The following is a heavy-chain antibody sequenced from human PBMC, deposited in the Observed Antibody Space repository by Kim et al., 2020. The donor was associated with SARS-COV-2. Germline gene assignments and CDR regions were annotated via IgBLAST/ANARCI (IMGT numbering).Heavy chain of an antibody. CDR1: GFTFSSYA. V-gene: IGHV3-23*03. Sequence: GGSLRLSCAASGFTFSSYAMSWVRQAPGKRLEWVSVIYSGGSSTYYADSVKGRFTISRDNSKNTLYLQMNSLRAEDTAVYYCAKGTTVTTGWFDPWGQGTLVTVSS. J-gene: IGHJ5*02. D-gene: IGHD4-17*01. CDR2: IYSGGSST. CDR3: AKGTTVTTGWFDP.